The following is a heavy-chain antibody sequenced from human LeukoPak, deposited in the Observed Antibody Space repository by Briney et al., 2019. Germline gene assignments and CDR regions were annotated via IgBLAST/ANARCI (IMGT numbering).Heavy chain of an antibody. J-gene: IGHJ4*02. CDR2: IRYDGSNK. CDR1: GFTFSSYG. CDR3: AKDLAGTWGFDY. D-gene: IGHD7-27*01. Sequence: GGSLRLSCAASGFTFSSYGMHWVRQAPGKGLEWVAFIRYDGSNKYYADSVKGRFTISRDDSKNTLYLQMNSLRAEDTAVYYCAKDLAGTWGFDYWGQGTLVTVSS. V-gene: IGHV3-30*02.